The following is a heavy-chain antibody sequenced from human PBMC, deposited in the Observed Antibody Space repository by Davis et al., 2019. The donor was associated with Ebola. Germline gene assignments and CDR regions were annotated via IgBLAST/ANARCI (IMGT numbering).Heavy chain of an antibody. CDR2: IIPILGIA. D-gene: IGHD1-26*01. J-gene: IGHJ6*02. CDR1: GGTFSSYA. Sequence: SVKVSCKASGGTFSSYAISWVRQAPGQGLEWMGRIIPILGIANYAQKFQGRVTITADKSTSTAYMELSSLRSEDTAVYYCAKSPSGSYYFYGMDVWGQGTTVTVSS. V-gene: IGHV1-69*04. CDR3: AKSPSGSYYFYGMDV.